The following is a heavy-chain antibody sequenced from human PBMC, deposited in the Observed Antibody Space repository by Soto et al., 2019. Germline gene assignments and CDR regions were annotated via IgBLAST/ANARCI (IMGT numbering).Heavy chain of an antibody. CDR3: ARGPDNVVVPAAIVGADWFAP. V-gene: IGHV1-2*04. Sequence: QVQLVQSGAEVKKPGASVKVSCKASGYTFTGYYMHWVRQAPGQGLEWMGWINPNSGGTNYAQKFQGWVTITRDTSISTAYMELSRLRSDDTAVYYCARGPDNVVVPAAIVGADWFAPWGQGTLVTVSS. CDR2: INPNSGGT. J-gene: IGHJ5*02. CDR1: GYTFTGYY. D-gene: IGHD2-2*02.